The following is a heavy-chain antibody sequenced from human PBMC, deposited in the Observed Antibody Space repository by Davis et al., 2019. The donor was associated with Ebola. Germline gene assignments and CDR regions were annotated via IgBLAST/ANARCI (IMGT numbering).Heavy chain of an antibody. CDR2: IDPGDSDT. D-gene: IGHD5-24*01. V-gene: IGHV5-51*01. CDR3: ARRGRDGYTTIDY. J-gene: IGHJ4*02. Sequence: GESLITSCKCSGDCFTSYWIGWVRQIPGKGLEWMGIIDPGDSDTRHSPSFQGQVTISADKSISTAYLQWSSLKASDTAMYYCARRGRDGYTTIDYWGQGTLVTVSS. CDR1: GDCFTSYW.